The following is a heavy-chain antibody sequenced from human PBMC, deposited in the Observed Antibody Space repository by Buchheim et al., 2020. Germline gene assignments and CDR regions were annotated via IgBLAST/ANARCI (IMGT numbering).Heavy chain of an antibody. CDR1: GFTFSSYA. CDR2: ISYDGSNK. CDR3: AREYCSGGSCYSCFDY. J-gene: IGHJ4*02. D-gene: IGHD2-15*01. Sequence: QVQLVESGGGVVQPGRSLRLSCAASGFTFSSYAMHWVRQAPGKGLEWVAVISYDGSNKYYADSVKGRFTISRDNSKNTLYLQMNSLRAEDTAVYYCAREYCSGGSCYSCFDYWGQGTL. V-gene: IGHV3-30*04.